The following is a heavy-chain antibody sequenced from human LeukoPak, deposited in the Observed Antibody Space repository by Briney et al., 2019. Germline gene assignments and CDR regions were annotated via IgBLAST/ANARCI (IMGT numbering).Heavy chain of an antibody. CDR1: GFTFSSHL. CDR2: IYQDGREK. V-gene: IGHV3-7*01. D-gene: IGHD6-13*01. J-gene: IGHJ4*02. CDR3: ASERPSSSWYDY. Sequence: GGSLRLSCAASGFTFSSHLMTWVRQAPGKGLEWVANIYQDGREKYYLSSVRGRFTISRDNAKNSLYLQMDSLRVEDTGVYYCASERPSSSWYDYWGQRTLVTVSS.